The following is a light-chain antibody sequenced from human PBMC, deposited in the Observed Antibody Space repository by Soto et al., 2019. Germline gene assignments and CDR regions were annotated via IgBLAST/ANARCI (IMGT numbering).Light chain of an antibody. CDR2: AAS. J-gene: IGKJ1*01. CDR1: QSISSY. V-gene: IGKV1-39*01. Sequence: DIQMTQSPSSLSASVGDRVTITCRASQSISSYLNWYQQKLGKAPKLLIYAASSLHSGVPSRFSGSGSGTDFTLTISSLQPEDVATCYCQQSYSTPRTFGQGTKVEIK. CDR3: QQSYSTPRT.